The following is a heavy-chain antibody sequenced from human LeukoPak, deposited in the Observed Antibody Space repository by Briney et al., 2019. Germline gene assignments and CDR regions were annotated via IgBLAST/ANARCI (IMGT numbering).Heavy chain of an antibody. V-gene: IGHV1-69*04. Sequence: EASVKVSCKASGDTFSNYVISWVRQAPGQGLEWMGRLVPTLNIPHAAQKFHDRVTITADKSTYTAYMKLSNLRSEDTAVYYCARELNLGTMIRGGPFDIWGQGTMVTVSS. J-gene: IGHJ3*02. CDR1: GDTFSNYV. D-gene: IGHD3-10*01. CDR3: ARELNLGTMIRGGPFDI. CDR2: LVPTLNIP.